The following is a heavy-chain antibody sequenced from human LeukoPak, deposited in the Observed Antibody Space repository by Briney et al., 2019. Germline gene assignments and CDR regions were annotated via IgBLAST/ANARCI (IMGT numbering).Heavy chain of an antibody. CDR2: IKSKADGGTT. Sequence: SGGSLRLSCAASGFTFSNTWMSWVHQAPGKGLEWVGRIKSKADGGTTDYAAPVKGRFTISRDDSENTLYLQMNSLKTDDTAVYFCTTIYYDFWSGYYFYFDYWGQGTLVTVSS. CDR1: GFTFSNTW. J-gene: IGHJ4*02. CDR3: TTIYYDFWSGYYFYFDY. V-gene: IGHV3-15*01. D-gene: IGHD3-3*01.